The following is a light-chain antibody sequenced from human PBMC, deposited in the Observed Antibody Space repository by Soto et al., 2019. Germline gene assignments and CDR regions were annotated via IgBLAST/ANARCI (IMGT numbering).Light chain of an antibody. Sequence: DIQVTQSPSTLSASVGDRVTITCRASQSISSWLAWYQQKPGKAPNLLIYKASSLESGVPSRFSGSGSGTEFTLTVSSLQPDDFATYYCQQYDSYPLPFGGGTKVDI. CDR3: QQYDSYPLP. CDR2: KAS. V-gene: IGKV1-5*03. J-gene: IGKJ4*01. CDR1: QSISSW.